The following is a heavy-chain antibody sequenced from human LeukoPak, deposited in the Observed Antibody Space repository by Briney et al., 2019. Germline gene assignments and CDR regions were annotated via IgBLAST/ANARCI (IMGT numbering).Heavy chain of an antibody. Sequence: GGSLRLSCAASGFTFDDYAMHWVRQAPGKGLEWVSGISWNSGSIGYADSVKGRFTISRDNAKNSLYLQMNSLRAEDTAVYYCARDPPLVSGPVYYYYYMDVWGKGTTVTVSS. CDR1: GFTFDDYA. CDR2: ISWNSGSI. D-gene: IGHD5/OR15-5a*01. J-gene: IGHJ6*03. V-gene: IGHV3-9*01. CDR3: ARDPPLVSGPVYYYYYMDV.